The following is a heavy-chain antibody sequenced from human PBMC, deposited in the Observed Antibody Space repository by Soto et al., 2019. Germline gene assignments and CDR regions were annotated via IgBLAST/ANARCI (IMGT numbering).Heavy chain of an antibody. Sequence: GGSLRLSCAASGFTFSDYYMSWIRQAPGKGLEWVSYISSSGSTIYYADSVKGRFTISRDNAKNSLYLQMNSLRAEDTAVYYCARENVAAAATFYYYYGMDVWGQGTTVTVSS. CDR2: ISSSGSTI. D-gene: IGHD6-13*01. V-gene: IGHV3-11*01. CDR1: GFTFSDYY. CDR3: ARENVAAAATFYYYYGMDV. J-gene: IGHJ6*02.